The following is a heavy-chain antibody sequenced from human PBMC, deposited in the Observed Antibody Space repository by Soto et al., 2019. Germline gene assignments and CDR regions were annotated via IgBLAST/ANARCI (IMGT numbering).Heavy chain of an antibody. CDR2: IYHVGIT. V-gene: IGHV4-4*02. J-gene: IGHJ6*02. Sequence: SETLSLTCAVSGGSVSSTQWWTWVRQAPGKGLEWLGDIYHVGITKYNPALKSRVTMSVDKSKNQFSLKLSSVTAADTAVYYCARDCYYGMDVWGQGTTVTVSS. CDR1: GGSVSSTQW. CDR3: ARDCYYGMDV.